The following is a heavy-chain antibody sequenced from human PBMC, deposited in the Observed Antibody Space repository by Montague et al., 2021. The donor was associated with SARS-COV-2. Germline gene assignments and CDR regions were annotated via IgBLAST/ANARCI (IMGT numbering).Heavy chain of an antibody. CDR1: GGSINSFY. CDR2: IYHSGTT. D-gene: IGHD2-21*01. CDR3: ARPSMVSRNYYYYGIDV. V-gene: IGHV4-59*01. Sequence: SETLSLTCIVSGGSINSFYWSWIRQPPGKGLEWIGYIYHSGTTHYSPSLKSRVAISLDTSKNQFSLTHNSVTAADTAVYYCARPSMVSRNYYYYGIDVWGQGTTVTVSS. J-gene: IGHJ6*02.